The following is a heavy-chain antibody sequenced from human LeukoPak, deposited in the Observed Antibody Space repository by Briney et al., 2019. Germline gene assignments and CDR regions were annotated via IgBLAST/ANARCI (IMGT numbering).Heavy chain of an antibody. Sequence: ASVKVSCKASGDTFSVYDITWVRQAPGQGLEWMGWISGYNGNTNYAQNFQGRVTMTTDTSTSTACMELKSLRSDDTAVYYCARVLAGGTMVTDFDYWGQGTLVTVSS. D-gene: IGHD4-23*01. CDR3: ARVLAGGTMVTDFDY. J-gene: IGHJ4*02. CDR1: GDTFSVYD. V-gene: IGHV1-18*01. CDR2: ISGYNGNT.